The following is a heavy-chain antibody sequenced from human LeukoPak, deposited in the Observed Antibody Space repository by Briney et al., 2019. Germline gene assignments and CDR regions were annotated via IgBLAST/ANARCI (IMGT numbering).Heavy chain of an antibody. Sequence: GGSLRLSCAASGFTFSSYWMHWVRQAPGKGLEWVSAISGSGGSTYYADSVKGRFTISRDNSKNTLYLQMNSLRAEDTAVYYCAKDWWELSAVDYWGQGTLVTVSS. V-gene: IGHV3-23*01. CDR1: GFTFSSYW. CDR2: ISGSGGST. J-gene: IGHJ4*02. CDR3: AKDWWELSAVDY. D-gene: IGHD1-26*01.